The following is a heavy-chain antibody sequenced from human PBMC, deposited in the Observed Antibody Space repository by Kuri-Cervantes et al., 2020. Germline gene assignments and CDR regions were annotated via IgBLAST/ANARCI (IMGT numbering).Heavy chain of an antibody. CDR2: INHRGST. J-gene: IGHJ3*02. D-gene: IGHD3-16*02. CDR3: ARGEANMITFGGVIGHDAFDI. CDR1: DGSFRDHY. Sequence: SETLSLTCAVYDGSFRDHYWTWIRQPQGKGLEWIGEINHRGSTKYSPSLKSRVNIPVDTSKNQFSLKLSSVTAADTAVYYCARGEANMITFGGVIGHDAFDIWGQGTMVTVSS. V-gene: IGHV4-34*01.